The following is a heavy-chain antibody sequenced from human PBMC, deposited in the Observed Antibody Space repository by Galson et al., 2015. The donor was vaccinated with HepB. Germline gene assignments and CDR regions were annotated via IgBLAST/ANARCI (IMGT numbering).Heavy chain of an antibody. Sequence: SLRLSCAASGFIFSDHYMSWIRQAPGKGLELVAYISSSSTYTNYADSVNGRFTISRDNTKKSLYLQMDSLRVEDTAVYYCARHPLMVRGVSDWFDPWGQGTLVTVSS. D-gene: IGHD3-10*01. CDR2: ISSSSTYT. CDR3: ARHPLMVRGVSDWFDP. V-gene: IGHV3-11*06. J-gene: IGHJ5*02. CDR1: GFIFSDHY.